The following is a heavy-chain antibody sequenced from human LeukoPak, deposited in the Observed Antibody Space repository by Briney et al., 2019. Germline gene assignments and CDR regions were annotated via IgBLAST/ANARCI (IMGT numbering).Heavy chain of an antibody. CDR3: AKVPGKYCSGVSRYYTDFDY. Sequence: GGSLRLSCAASGFTVSIYAMSWVRQAPGKGLEWVSAISGSGGSTYYADSVKGRFTISRDNSKNTLYLQMNSLRAEDTAVYYCAKVPGKYCSGVSRYYTDFDYWGQGTLVTVSS. V-gene: IGHV3-23*01. CDR2: ISGSGGST. J-gene: IGHJ4*02. D-gene: IGHD2-15*01. CDR1: GFTVSIYA.